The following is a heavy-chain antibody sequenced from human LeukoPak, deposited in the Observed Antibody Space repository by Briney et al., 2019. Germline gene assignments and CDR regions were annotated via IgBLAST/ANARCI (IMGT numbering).Heavy chain of an antibody. CDR1: GFTFSSYW. J-gene: IGHJ4*02. D-gene: IGHD3-22*01. Sequence: GGSLRLSCAASGFTFSSYWMHWVRQAPGKGLVWVSRINSDGSSTSYADSVKGRFTMSRDNSKNTLYLQMNSLRAEDTAVYYCAKDTYYYDSSGYYYPPGDYWGQGTLVTVSS. CDR2: INSDGSST. CDR3: AKDTYYYDSSGYYYPPGDY. V-gene: IGHV3-74*01.